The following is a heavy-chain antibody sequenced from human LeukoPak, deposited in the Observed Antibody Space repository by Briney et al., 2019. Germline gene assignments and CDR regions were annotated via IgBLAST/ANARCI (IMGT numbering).Heavy chain of an antibody. CDR3: ARGPGYSSSWYSGYYYYYMDV. CDR2: IYHSGRT. J-gene: IGHJ6*03. CDR1: GYSISSGYY. D-gene: IGHD6-13*01. V-gene: IGHV4-38-2*02. Sequence: PSETLSLTCTVSGYSISSGYYWGWIRQPPGKGLEWIGIIYHSGRTDYNPSLKSRVTISVDTSKNQFSLKLSSVTAADTAVYYCARGPGYSSSWYSGYYYYYMDVWGKGTTVTVSS.